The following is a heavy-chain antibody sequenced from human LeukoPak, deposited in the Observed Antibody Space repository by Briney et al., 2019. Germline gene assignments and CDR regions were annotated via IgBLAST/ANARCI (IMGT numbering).Heavy chain of an antibody. CDR2: IIPIFGTA. CDR1: GGTFSSYA. J-gene: IGHJ3*02. Sequence: ASVKVSCKASGGTFSSYAISWVRQAPGQGLGWLGRIIPIFGTANYAQKVQGRVTITTDESTSTAYMELSSLRSEDTAVYYCAADYYDSSGYYLGAFDIWGQGTMVTVSS. CDR3: AADYYDSSGYYLGAFDI. D-gene: IGHD3-22*01. V-gene: IGHV1-69*05.